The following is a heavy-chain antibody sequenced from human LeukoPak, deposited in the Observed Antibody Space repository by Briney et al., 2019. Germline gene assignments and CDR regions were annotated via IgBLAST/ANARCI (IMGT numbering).Heavy chain of an antibody. V-gene: IGHV4-30-2*01. J-gene: IGHJ4*02. Sequence: PSQTLSLTCAVSGGSISSGGYSWSWIRQPPGKGLEWIGYIYHSGSTYYNPSLKSRVTISVDRSKNQFSLKLSSVTAADTAVYYCARGTFSDYVWGSQPPPVDYWGQGTLVTVSS. CDR3: ARGTFSDYVWGSQPPPVDY. CDR2: IYHSGST. D-gene: IGHD3-16*01. CDR1: GGSISSGGYS.